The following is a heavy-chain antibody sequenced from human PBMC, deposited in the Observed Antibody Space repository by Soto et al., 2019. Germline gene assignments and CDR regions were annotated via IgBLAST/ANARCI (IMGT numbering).Heavy chain of an antibody. V-gene: IGHV4-30-4*01. D-gene: IGHD3-9*01. CDR2: IYYSGST. J-gene: IGHJ4*02. Sequence: QVQLQESGPGLVKPSQTLSLTCTVSGGSISSGDYYWSWIRQPPGKGLEWIGYIYYSGSTYYNPSLQSRVTMSVDTSKNQFSLKLNSVTAADTAGYYCSRQATLLRYFDWLYNFDYWGQGTLVTVSS. CDR3: SRQATLLRYFDWLYNFDY. CDR1: GGSISSGDYY.